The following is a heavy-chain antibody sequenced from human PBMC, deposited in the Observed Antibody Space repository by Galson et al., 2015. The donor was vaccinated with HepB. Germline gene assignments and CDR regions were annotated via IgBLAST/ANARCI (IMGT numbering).Heavy chain of an antibody. D-gene: IGHD6-19*01. CDR3: AKEVGYSSKWVQGHHYYGMDV. Sequence: SLRLSCAASGFTFRTYGIHWVRQAPGKGLEWVGVIWYDGSNKYYGDPVKGRFTLSRDNSKNIVYLEMNSLRDEDTAVYYCAKEVGYSSKWVQGHHYYGMDVWGQGTAVTVSS. CDR2: IWYDGSNK. V-gene: IGHV3-33*06. J-gene: IGHJ6*02. CDR1: GFTFRTYG.